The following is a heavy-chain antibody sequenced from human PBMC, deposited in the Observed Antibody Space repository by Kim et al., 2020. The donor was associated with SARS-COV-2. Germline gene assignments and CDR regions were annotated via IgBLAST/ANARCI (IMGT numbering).Heavy chain of an antibody. V-gene: IGHV3-23*03. CDR2: IYSGGYST. Sequence: GGSLRLSCAASGFTFSSYAMSWVRQAQGKGLEWVSVIYSGGYSTYYADSVKGRFIISRDNSKNTLNLQMGSLRAEDTAVYYCAKAPVDPGYSGSDIYFDFWGQGTLVTVSS. CDR3: AKAPVDPGYSGSDIYFDF. CDR1: GFTFSSYA. D-gene: IGHD1-26*01. J-gene: IGHJ4*02.